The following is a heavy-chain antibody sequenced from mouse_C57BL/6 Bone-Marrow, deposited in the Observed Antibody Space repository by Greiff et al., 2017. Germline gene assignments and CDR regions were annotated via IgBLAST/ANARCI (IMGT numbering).Heavy chain of an antibody. CDR1: GFTFSSYG. CDR2: ISSGGSYT. Sequence: EVKLEESGGDLVKPGGSLKLSCAASGFTFSSYGMSWVRQTPDKRLEWVATISSGGSYTYYPDSVKGRFTISRDNAKTTLYLQMSSLKSEDTAMYYCAIEAVVAKTAYWYFDVWGTGTTVTVSS. CDR3: AIEAVVAKTAYWYFDV. J-gene: IGHJ1*03. V-gene: IGHV5-6*02. D-gene: IGHD1-1*01.